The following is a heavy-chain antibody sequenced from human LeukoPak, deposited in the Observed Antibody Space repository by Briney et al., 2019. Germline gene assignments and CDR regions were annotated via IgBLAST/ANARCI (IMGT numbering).Heavy chain of an antibody. CDR2: IAYSDGRT. CDR3: AKDRWGSIYYGMDV. J-gene: IGHJ6*02. D-gene: IGHD2/OR15-2a*01. V-gene: IGHV3-23*01. Sequence: SGGSLRLSCTASGFTFTNYAMSWVRQAPGKGLEWVSGIAYSDGRTYYADSVKGRFTISRDTSTNMLCLQMDSLRADDTAVYYCAKDRWGSIYYGMDVWGQGTTVTVSS. CDR1: GFTFTNYA.